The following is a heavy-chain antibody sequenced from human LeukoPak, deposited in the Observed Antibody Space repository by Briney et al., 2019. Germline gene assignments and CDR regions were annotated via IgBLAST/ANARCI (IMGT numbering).Heavy chain of an antibody. CDR2: LYYMRGA. D-gene: IGHD3-9*01. CDR3: ARGRYDILTGYYKDYYYYGMDV. V-gene: IGHV4-59*12. J-gene: IGHJ6*02. Sequence: SETLSLTCTVSGGSISGYYWSWSRQPPGKGVEWIGNLYYMRGAWYKSSLKSRVTTSVDTSRNEFSLKLSSVTAADTAVYYCARGRYDILTGYYKDYYYYGMDVWGQGTTVTVSS. CDR1: GGSISGYY.